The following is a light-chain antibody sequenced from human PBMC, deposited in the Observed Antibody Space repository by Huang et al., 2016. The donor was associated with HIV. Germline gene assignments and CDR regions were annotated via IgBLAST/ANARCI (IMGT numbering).Light chain of an antibody. Sequence: DIQMTQSPSSLSASVGDRVTITCRASQSISSYLNWYQQKPGKAPKLLIYAASSLQSGVPSRFSGSGSGTDFTLTISSLQPEDFATYYCQQFNNYLTFGQGTRLEIK. CDR3: QQFNNYLT. CDR1: QSISSY. CDR2: AAS. J-gene: IGKJ5*01. V-gene: IGKV1-39*01.